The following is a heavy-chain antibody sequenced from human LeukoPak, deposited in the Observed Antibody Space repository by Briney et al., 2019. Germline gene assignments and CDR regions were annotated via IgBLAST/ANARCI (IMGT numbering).Heavy chain of an antibody. Sequence: SVKVSCKASGGTFSSYAISWVRQAPGQGLEWMGRIIPILGIANYAQKFQGRVTITADKSTSTAYMELSSLRSEDPAVYYCASFYCSSTSCYSPYYYYGMDVRGQGTTVTVSS. CDR3: ASFYCSSTSCYSPYYYYGMDV. D-gene: IGHD2-2*02. CDR1: GGTFSSYA. V-gene: IGHV1-69*04. J-gene: IGHJ6*02. CDR2: IIPILGIA.